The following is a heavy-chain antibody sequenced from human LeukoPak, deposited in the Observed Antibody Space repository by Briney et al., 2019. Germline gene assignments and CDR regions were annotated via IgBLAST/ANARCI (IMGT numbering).Heavy chain of an antibody. V-gene: IGHV3-48*02. J-gene: IGHJ4*02. CDR1: GFTFSTYN. CDR2: ISSSGSTK. D-gene: IGHD3-9*01. CDR3: ARGFLTGYFDY. Sequence: GGSPRVFCAASGFTFSTYNMNGVRQAPGKGLEWVSYISSSGSTKYYADSVKGRFTISRDNVKNSLFLQMNSLSDEDTAVYYCARGFLTGYFDYPGQGTLVTVSS.